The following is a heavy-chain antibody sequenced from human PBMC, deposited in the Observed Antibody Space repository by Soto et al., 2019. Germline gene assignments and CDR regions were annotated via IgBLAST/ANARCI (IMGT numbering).Heavy chain of an antibody. D-gene: IGHD6-19*01. CDR1: GFTFSGSA. Sequence: GGSLRLSCAASGFTFSGSAMHWVRQASGKGLEWVGRIRSKANSYATAYAALVKGRFTISRDDSKNTAYLQMNSLKTEDTAVYYCTGLYSSGWQGSNNWFDPWGQGTLVTVSS. J-gene: IGHJ5*02. CDR3: TGLYSSGWQGSNNWFDP. CDR2: IRSKANSYAT. V-gene: IGHV3-73*01.